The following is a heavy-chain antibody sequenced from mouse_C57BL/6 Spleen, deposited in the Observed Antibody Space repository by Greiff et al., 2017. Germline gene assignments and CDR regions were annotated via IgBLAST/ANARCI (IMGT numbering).Heavy chain of an antibody. CDR2: ISDGGSYT. CDR3: ARDYGNYFAWFAY. J-gene: IGHJ3*01. Sequence: EVKVEESGGGLVKPGGSLKLSCAASGFNFSSYAMSWVRQTPEKRLEWVATISDGGSYTYYPDNVKGRFTISRDNAKNNLYLQMSHLKSEDTAIYYCARDYGNYFAWFAYWGQGTLVTVSA. CDR1: GFNFSSYA. D-gene: IGHD2-1*01. V-gene: IGHV5-4*01.